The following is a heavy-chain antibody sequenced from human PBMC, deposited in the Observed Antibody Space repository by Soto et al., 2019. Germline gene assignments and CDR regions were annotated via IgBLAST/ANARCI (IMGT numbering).Heavy chain of an antibody. CDR3: ARGRGAEFDY. J-gene: IGHJ4*02. Sequence: EVQLVESGGGLVQPGGSLRLSCAASGFTLSSYDMHWVRQATGKGLAWVSGIGTAGDTYYPGSVKGRFTISRENDKNSLYLQINSLRAGDTAVYYCARGRGAEFDYWGQGTLVIVSS. V-gene: IGHV3-13*04. CDR2: IGTAGDT. CDR1: GFTLSSYD. D-gene: IGHD1-26*01.